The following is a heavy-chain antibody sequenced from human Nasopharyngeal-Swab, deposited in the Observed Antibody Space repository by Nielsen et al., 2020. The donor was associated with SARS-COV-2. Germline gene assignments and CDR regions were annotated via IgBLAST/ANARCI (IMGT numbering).Heavy chain of an antibody. CDR3: ESCMGSGGYYYYHYYMDV. J-gene: IGHJ6*03. V-gene: IGHV1-69*06. Sequence: SVKVSCKASGGTFISYAIIGVRQAPGQGLEWMGGIIPIFGTANYAQKFQGRVTITADKSTSTAYMELSILRSEDTAVYYCESCMGSGGYYYYHYYMDVWGKGTTVTVSS. CDR1: GGTFISYA. CDR2: IIPIFGTA. D-gene: IGHD3-16*01.